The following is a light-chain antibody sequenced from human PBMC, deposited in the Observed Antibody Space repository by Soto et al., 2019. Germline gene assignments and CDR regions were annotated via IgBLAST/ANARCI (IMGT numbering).Light chain of an antibody. Sequence: EIVMTQSPATLSVSPRERVTLSCLASLSVSSELAWYRQKPGQAPRLLIYDASNRATGIPARFSGSGSGTDFTLTISSLEPEDFAVYYCQQRMNWPLTFGQGTRLEI. CDR1: LSVSSE. J-gene: IGKJ5*01. V-gene: IGKV3-11*01. CDR2: DAS. CDR3: QQRMNWPLT.